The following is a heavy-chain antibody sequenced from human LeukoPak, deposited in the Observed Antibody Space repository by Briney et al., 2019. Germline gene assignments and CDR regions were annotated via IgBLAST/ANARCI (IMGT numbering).Heavy chain of an antibody. CDR2: ISGSGGST. D-gene: IGHD3-10*01. V-gene: IGHV3-23*01. CDR1: GFPFSSYA. CDR3: AKTLGRGRGMDV. J-gene: IGHJ6*04. Sequence: PGGSLRLSCAAPGFPFSSYAMSWVRQAPGKGLEWVSAISGSGGSTYYADSVKGRFTISRDNSKNTLYLQMNSLRAEDTAVYYCAKTLGRGRGMDVWGKGTTVTVSS.